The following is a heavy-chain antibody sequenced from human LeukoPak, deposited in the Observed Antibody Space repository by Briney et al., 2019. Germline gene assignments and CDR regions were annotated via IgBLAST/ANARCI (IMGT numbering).Heavy chain of an antibody. V-gene: IGHV1-18*01. CDR2: ISAYNGNT. CDR3: ARDQRGRVRGYSYGIFDY. CDR1: GYTLTSYG. Sequence: SSVKVSCKASGYTLTSYGVRWLRQAPAQGLAWMGWISAYNGNTNYAQKLQGRVTMTTDTSTSTAYMGLSSLRSDDTAVYYCARDQRGRVRGYSYGIFDYWGQGTLVTVSS. J-gene: IGHJ4*02. D-gene: IGHD5-18*01.